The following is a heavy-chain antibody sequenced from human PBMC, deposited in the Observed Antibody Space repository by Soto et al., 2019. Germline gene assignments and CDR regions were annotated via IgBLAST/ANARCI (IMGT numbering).Heavy chain of an antibody. CDR2: ISAYNGNT. CDR3: ARDYEWELNFDC. CDR1: GYTFASYG. Sequence: ASVKVSCKASGYTFASYGISWGRQAPGQGLEWMGWISAYNGNTNYAQKLQGRVTMTTDTSTSTAYMELRSLRSDDTAVYYCARDYEWELNFDCWGQGTLGTVSS. J-gene: IGHJ4*02. D-gene: IGHD1-26*01. V-gene: IGHV1-18*01.